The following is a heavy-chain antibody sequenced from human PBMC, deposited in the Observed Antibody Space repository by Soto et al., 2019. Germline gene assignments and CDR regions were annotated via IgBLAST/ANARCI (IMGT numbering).Heavy chain of an antibody. CDR3: AKRSPYSSGWYSPIFDY. Sequence: XESLRLSCAASGFSFSDYAMSWVRQAVGKGLEWVSVISESGGSTHYADSVRGRFTVSRDNSKNSLSLRMNSLRDEDTAVYFCAKRSPYSSGWYSPIFDYWGQGALVTVSS. J-gene: IGHJ4*02. CDR1: GFSFSDYA. D-gene: IGHD6-13*01. V-gene: IGHV3-23*01. CDR2: ISESGGST.